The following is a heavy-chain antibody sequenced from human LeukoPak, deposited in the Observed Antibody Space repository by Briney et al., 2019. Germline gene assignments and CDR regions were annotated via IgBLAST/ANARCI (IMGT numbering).Heavy chain of an antibody. Sequence: SETLSLTCAVYGGSFSGYYWSWIRQPPGKGLEWIGEINHSGSTNYNPSLKSRVTISVDTSKNQFSLKLSSVTAADTAVYYCASSIVGYSSSWYGYDYYYGMDVWGQGTTVTVSS. V-gene: IGHV4-34*01. D-gene: IGHD6-13*01. CDR1: GGSFSGYY. CDR2: INHSGST. CDR3: ASSIVGYSSSWYGYDYYYGMDV. J-gene: IGHJ6*02.